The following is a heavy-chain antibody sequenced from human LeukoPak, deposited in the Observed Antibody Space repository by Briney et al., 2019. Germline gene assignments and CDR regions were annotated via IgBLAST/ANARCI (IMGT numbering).Heavy chain of an antibody. J-gene: IGHJ4*02. V-gene: IGHV3-30*04. D-gene: IGHD6-19*01. CDR2: ISYDGSNK. CDR1: GFTFSSYA. CDR3: ARNSDAVAVTGDFDY. Sequence: GRSLRLSCAASGFTFSSYAMHWVRQAPGKGLEWVAVISYDGSNKYYADSVKGRFTISRDNSKNTPYLQMNSLRAEDTAVYYCARNSDAVAVTGDFDYWGQGTLVTVSS.